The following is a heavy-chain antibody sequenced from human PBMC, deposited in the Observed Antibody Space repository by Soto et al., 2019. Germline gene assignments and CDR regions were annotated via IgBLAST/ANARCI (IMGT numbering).Heavy chain of an antibody. CDR1: DGSMNSDSSY. Sequence: SATLSLTCRVSDGSMNSDSSYWGWIRHPPGKGLEWIGVINHSGSTYHNLSLKGRVTMSVDASRNQFSLKLTSMTAADTAVYYCARLGGYVSVGYYYLWDSWGQGTLVTSPQ. D-gene: IGHD3-22*01. V-gene: IGHV4-39*01. CDR2: INHSGST. J-gene: IGHJ4*02. CDR3: ARLGGYVSVGYYYLWDS.